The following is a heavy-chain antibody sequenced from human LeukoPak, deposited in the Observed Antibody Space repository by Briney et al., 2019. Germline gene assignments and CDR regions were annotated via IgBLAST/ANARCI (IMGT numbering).Heavy chain of an antibody. D-gene: IGHD6-19*01. J-gene: IGHJ3*02. V-gene: IGHV4-59*01. CDR3: ARVLARGMAVAGDAFDI. CDR1: GDSISDYY. Sequence: PSETLSLTCTVSGDSISDYYWRWIRQPPGKGLEWIGYIYYSGSTNYIPSLKSRVTISVETSKNQFSLKLSSVTAADTAVYYCARVLARGMAVAGDAFDIWGQGTMVTVSS. CDR2: IYYSGST.